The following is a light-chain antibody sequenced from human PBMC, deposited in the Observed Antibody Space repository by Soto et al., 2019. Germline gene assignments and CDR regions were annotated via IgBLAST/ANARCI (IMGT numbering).Light chain of an antibody. J-gene: IGKJ1*01. CDR3: QQYYSYPWT. CDR2: GAS. Sequence: EIVMTQSPDILSVSPGERATLSCRASQSVSSNLAWYQQKPGQSPRLLIYGASTRATGIPVRFSGSGSGTEFTLTISCLQSEDFATYYCQQYYSYPWTFGQGTKVDIK. CDR1: QSVSSN. V-gene: IGKV3-15*01.